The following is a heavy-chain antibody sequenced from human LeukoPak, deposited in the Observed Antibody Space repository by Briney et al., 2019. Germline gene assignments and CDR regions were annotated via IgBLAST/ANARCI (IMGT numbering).Heavy chain of an antibody. CDR2: ISSSSSYI. Sequence: GGSLRLSCAASGFTFSSYSMNWVRQAPGKGLEWVSSISSSSSYIYYADSVKGRFTISRDNAKNSLYLQMNSLRAEDTAVYYCARELDYYDSSGYYPRWGQGTLVTASS. V-gene: IGHV3-21*01. CDR3: ARELDYYDSSGYYPR. D-gene: IGHD3-22*01. J-gene: IGHJ4*02. CDR1: GFTFSSYS.